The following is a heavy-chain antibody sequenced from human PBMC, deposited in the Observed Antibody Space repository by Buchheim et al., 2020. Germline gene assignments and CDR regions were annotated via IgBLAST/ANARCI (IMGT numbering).Heavy chain of an antibody. D-gene: IGHD6-19*01. J-gene: IGHJ4*02. CDR2: VNPSSRAT. CDR3: ARRQWPKPFDS. V-gene: IGHV1-2*02. Sequence: QAQLVQSGAGVEKPGASVKVSCRASGYSFTDYNIHWVRQAPGQGLEWMGWVNPSSRATYSAPMFQGRVTMTRDTSINTVYMELTGLRSDDTAIYYCARRQWPKPFDSWGQGTL. CDR1: GYSFTDYN.